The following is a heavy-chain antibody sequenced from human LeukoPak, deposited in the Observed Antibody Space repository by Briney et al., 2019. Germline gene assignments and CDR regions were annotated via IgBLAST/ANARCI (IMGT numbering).Heavy chain of an antibody. D-gene: IGHD6-13*01. Sequence: GGSLRLSCAASGFTFSSYAMHWVRQAPGKGLEGVAVISYDGSNKYYADYVKGRFTISRDNSKNTLYLQMNSLRAEDTAVYYCARVGLQQLVFDYWGQGTLVTISS. CDR3: ARVGLQQLVFDY. CDR1: GFTFSSYA. V-gene: IGHV3-30*04. J-gene: IGHJ4*02. CDR2: ISYDGSNK.